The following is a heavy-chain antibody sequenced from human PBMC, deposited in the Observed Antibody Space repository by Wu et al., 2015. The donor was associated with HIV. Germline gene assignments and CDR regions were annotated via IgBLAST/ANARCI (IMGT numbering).Heavy chain of an antibody. J-gene: IGHJ6*03. Sequence: HVQLIQSGAEVKKPGASVKVSCRLSGFSLSEAAMNWVRQAPGKGLEWMGGLDPESGETIYSQKFQGRVSLTEDTSADTAYVELRSLTSEDTAVYYCATGTRTTLGAPYYYYYMDIWGKGTTVHRLL. CDR3: ATGTRTTLGAPYYYYYMDI. CDR1: GFSLSEAA. D-gene: IGHD1-26*01. V-gene: IGHV1-24*01. CDR2: LDPESGET.